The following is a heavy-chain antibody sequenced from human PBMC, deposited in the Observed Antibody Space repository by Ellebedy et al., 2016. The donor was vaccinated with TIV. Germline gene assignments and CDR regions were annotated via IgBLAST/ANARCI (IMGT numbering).Heavy chain of an antibody. CDR2: IYYSGST. CDR1: GGSISSSSYY. J-gene: IGHJ4*02. CDR3: ARHASYYDSSGYSGYYFDY. D-gene: IGHD3-22*01. V-gene: IGHV4-39*01. Sequence: MPGGSLRLSCTVSGGSISSSSYYWGWIRQPPGKGLKWIGSIYYSGSTYYNPSLKSRVTISVDTSKNQFSLKLSSVTAADTAVYYCARHASYYDSSGYSGYYFDYWGQGTLVTVYS.